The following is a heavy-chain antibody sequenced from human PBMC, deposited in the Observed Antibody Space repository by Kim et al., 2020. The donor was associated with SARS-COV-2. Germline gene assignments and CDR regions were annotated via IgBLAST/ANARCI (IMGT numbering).Heavy chain of an antibody. CDR1: GGSISSYY. CDR2: IYYSGST. V-gene: IGHV4-59*01. J-gene: IGHJ4*02. Sequence: SETLSLTCTVSGGSISSYYWSWIRQPPGKGLEWIGYIYYSGSTNYNPSLKSRVTISVDTSKNQFSLKLSSVTAADTAVYYCARFFTPYDSSGYFDYWGQGTLVTVSS. CDR3: ARFFTPYDSSGYFDY. D-gene: IGHD3-22*01.